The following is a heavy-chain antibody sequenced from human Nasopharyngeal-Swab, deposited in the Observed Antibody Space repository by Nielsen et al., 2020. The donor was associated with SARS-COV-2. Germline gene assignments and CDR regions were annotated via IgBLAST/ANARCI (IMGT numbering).Heavy chain of an antibody. CDR3: AKADSGYYDAFYYYYMDV. CDR2: INSDGSST. Sequence: WIRQPPGKGLVWVSRINSDGSSTSYADSVKGRFTISRDNSKNTLYLQMNSLRAEDTAVYYCAKADSGYYDAFYYYYMDVWGKGTTVTVSS. V-gene: IGHV3-74*01. J-gene: IGHJ6*03. D-gene: IGHD3-22*01.